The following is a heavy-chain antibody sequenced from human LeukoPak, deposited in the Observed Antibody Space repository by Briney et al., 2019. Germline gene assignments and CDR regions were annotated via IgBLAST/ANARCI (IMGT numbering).Heavy chain of an antibody. CDR3: ASTGYSSSWYTSQLSY. Sequence: SETLSLTCAVYGGSFSGYYWSWIRQPPGKGLEWIGEINHNGSTNYNPSLKSRVTISVDTSKNQFSLKLSSVTAADTAVYYCASTGYSSSWYTSQLSYWGQGTLVTVSS. CDR1: GGSFSGYY. CDR2: INHNGST. D-gene: IGHD6-13*01. J-gene: IGHJ4*02. V-gene: IGHV4-34*01.